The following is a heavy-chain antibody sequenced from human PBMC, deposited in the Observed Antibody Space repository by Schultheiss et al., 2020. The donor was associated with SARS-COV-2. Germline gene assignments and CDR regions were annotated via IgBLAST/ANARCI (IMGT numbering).Heavy chain of an antibody. Sequence: GESLKISCAASGFTFSDYYMSWIRQAPGKGLEWVSYISSSGSTIYYADSVKGRFTISRDNAKNSLYLQMNSLRAEDTAVYYCARVKHYDFWSGYLNYWGQGTLVTVAS. CDR2: ISSSGSTI. J-gene: IGHJ4*02. D-gene: IGHD3-3*01. CDR1: GFTFSDYY. V-gene: IGHV3-11*04. CDR3: ARVKHYDFWSGYLNY.